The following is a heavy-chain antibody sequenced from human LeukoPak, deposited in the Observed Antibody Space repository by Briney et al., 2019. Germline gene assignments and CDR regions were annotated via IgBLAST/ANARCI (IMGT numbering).Heavy chain of an antibody. J-gene: IGHJ4*02. Sequence: ASVKVSCKASGYTFTSYDINWVRQAAGQGLEWMGWMNPNSGNTGYAQTFQGRVTMTRNTSISTAYMELGGLTSEDTAVYYCARRSDSGSYHLPHWGQGTLVTVSS. D-gene: IGHD3-10*01. CDR1: GYTFTSYD. CDR3: ARRSDSGSYHLPH. CDR2: MNPNSGNT. V-gene: IGHV1-8*01.